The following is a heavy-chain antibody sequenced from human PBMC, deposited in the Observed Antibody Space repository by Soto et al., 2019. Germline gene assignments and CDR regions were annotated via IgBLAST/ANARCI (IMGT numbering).Heavy chain of an antibody. CDR1: GFTFSDHY. CDR3: ARPHDTTYYGSYFEN. Sequence: EVQLVESGGGLVQPGGSLRLSCAASGFTFSDHYMDWVRQVPGKGLEWVGRIRDKAHSYTTEYAASVKGRFTISRDDSXXSLYLQMNSLKTEDTAVYYCARPHDTTYYGSYFENWGQGTLVTVSS. D-gene: IGHD3-22*01. J-gene: IGHJ4*02. V-gene: IGHV3-72*01. CDR2: IRDKAHSYTT.